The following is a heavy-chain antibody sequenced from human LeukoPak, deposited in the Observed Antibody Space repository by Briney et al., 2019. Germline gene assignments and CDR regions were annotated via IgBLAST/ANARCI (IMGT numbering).Heavy chain of an antibody. D-gene: IGHD3-22*01. CDR2: IYTSGST. CDR1: GGSISSYY. Sequence: SETLSLTCTVSGGSISSYYWSWIRQPAGKGLEWIGRIYTSGSTSYNPSLKSRVTISVDTSKNQFSLKLSSVTAADTAVYYCARGIGVPTYCYDSSGYYYFDYWGQGTLVTVSS. CDR3: ARGIGVPTYCYDSSGYYYFDY. J-gene: IGHJ4*02. V-gene: IGHV4-4*07.